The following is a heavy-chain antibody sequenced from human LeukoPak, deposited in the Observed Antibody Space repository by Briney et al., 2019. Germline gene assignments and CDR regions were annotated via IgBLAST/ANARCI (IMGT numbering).Heavy chain of an antibody. D-gene: IGHD6-13*01. CDR3: AGAGPSSSWHQFDY. V-gene: IGHV3-66*01. J-gene: IGHJ4*02. CDR2: MYSGGST. Sequence: GGSLRLPCAASGFTVSRNYMSWVRQAAGKGREWVSVMYSGGSTYYADSVKGRFTISRDNSKNTLYLQMNSLRAEDTAVYYCAGAGPSSSWHQFDYWGQGTLVTVSS. CDR1: GFTVSRNY.